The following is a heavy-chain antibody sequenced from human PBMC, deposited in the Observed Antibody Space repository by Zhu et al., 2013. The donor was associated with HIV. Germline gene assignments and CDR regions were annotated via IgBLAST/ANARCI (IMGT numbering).Heavy chain of an antibody. Sequence: QVQLVQSGAEVKKPGSSVKVSCKASGGTFSSYAISWVRQAPGQGLEWMGGIIPTFGTANYAQKFQGRVTITADESTSTAYMELSSLRSEDTAVYYCARKTYDSSGYSAWGFDLWGRGTLVTVSS. V-gene: IGHV1-69*01. CDR1: GGTFSSYA. J-gene: IGHJ2*01. CDR2: IIPTFGTA. CDR3: ARKTYDSSGYSAWGFDL. D-gene: IGHD3-22*01.